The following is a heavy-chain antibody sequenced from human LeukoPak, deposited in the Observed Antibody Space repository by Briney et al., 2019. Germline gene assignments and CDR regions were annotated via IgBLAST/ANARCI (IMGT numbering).Heavy chain of an antibody. CDR2: IYYSGST. Sequence: SETLSLTCTVSGGSISSSIYYWGWIRQPPGKGLEWIGSIYYSGSTYYNPSLKSRVTISVDTSKNQFSLKLSSVTAADTAAYYCARQTLEYYYYGMDVWGQGTTVTVSS. D-gene: IGHD1-1*01. CDR3: ARQTLEYYYYGMDV. V-gene: IGHV4-39*01. CDR1: GGSISSSIYY. J-gene: IGHJ6*02.